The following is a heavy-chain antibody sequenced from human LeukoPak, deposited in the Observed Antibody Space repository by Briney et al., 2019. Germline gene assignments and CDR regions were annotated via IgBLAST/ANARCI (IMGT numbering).Heavy chain of an antibody. CDR2: IYYSGGT. Sequence: SETLSLTCTVSGGSVSSGSYYWSWIRQSPGKGLEWIGYIYYSGGTNYNPSLKSRVTISVDTSKNRFSLKLSSVTAADTAVYYCARERDYYYGMDVWGQGTTVTVSS. J-gene: IGHJ6*02. V-gene: IGHV4-61*01. CDR3: ARERDYYYGMDV. CDR1: GGSVSSGSYY.